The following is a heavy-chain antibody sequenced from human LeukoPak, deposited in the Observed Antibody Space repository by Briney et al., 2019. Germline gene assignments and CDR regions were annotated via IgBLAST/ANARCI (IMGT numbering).Heavy chain of an antibody. CDR1: GFTFSSYS. CDR3: ARSGPSVLWSKSFDY. D-gene: IGHD3-10*01. J-gene: IGHJ4*02. CDR2: LCTAGPT. Sequence: GGSLRLSCAASGFTFSSYSMNWVRQAPGKGLEWVSVLCTAGPTYYADSVQGRFTISRDNSKNTLFLQMDNLRADDTATYYCARSGPSVLWSKSFDYWGQGALVTVSS. V-gene: IGHV3-66*01.